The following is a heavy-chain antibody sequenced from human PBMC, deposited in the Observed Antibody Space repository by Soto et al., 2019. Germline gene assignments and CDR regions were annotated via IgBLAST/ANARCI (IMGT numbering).Heavy chain of an antibody. CDR1: GYTFISYA. CDR3: ARELQGLYYFDY. CDR2: INAGNGDT. V-gene: IGHV1-3*01. J-gene: IGHJ4*02. Sequence: ASVKVSCKASGYTFISYAIHWVRQAPGQRLEWMGWINAGNGDTKYSQKFQGRVTITRDTSASTAYMELTSLRSEDTAVYYCARELQGLYYFDYWGQGTLVTVSS. D-gene: IGHD2-15*01.